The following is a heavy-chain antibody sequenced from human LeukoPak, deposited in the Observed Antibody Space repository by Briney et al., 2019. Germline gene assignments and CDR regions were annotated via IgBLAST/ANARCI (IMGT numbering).Heavy chain of an antibody. CDR3: ARAVVAAAGIWYYFDY. CDR2: INWNGGST. Sequence: PGGSLRLSCAASGFTFSSYAMSWVRQAPGKGLEWVSGINWNGGSTGYADSVKGRFTISRDNAKNSLYLQMNSLRAEDTAVYYCARAVVAAAGIWYYFDYWGQGTLVTVSS. D-gene: IGHD6-13*01. V-gene: IGHV3-20*04. J-gene: IGHJ4*02. CDR1: GFTFSSYA.